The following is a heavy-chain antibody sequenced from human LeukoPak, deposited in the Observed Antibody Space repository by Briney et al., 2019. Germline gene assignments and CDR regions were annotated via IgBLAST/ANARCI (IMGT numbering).Heavy chain of an antibody. CDR2: ISSSGSTI. Sequence: GGSLRLSCAASGFTFSSYEMNWVRQAPGKGLEWVSYISSSGSTIYYADSVKGRLTISRDNAKNSLYLQMNSLRAEDMALYYCAKGRISWGADDAFDIWGQGTMVTVSS. J-gene: IGHJ3*02. CDR1: GFTFSSYE. CDR3: AKGRISWGADDAFDI. V-gene: IGHV3-48*03. D-gene: IGHD2-15*01.